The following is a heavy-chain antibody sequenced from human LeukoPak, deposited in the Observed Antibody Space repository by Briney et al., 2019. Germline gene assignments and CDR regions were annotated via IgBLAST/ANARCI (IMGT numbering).Heavy chain of an antibody. V-gene: IGHV3-7*01. Sequence: GGSLRLSCAGSGFIFSSYWMSWVRQAPGKGLEWVANINQDVGEIRYVDSVKGRFTISRDNAKNLLYLQMNSLRAEDTAVYYCARDPGIAAAGTVGYFDSWGRGTLVTVSS. CDR3: ARDPGIAAAGTVGYFDS. D-gene: IGHD6-13*01. J-gene: IGHJ4*02. CDR1: GFIFSSYW. CDR2: INQDVGEI.